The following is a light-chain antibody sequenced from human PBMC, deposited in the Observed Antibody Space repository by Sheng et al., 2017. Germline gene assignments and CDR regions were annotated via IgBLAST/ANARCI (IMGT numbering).Light chain of an antibody. Sequence: DIVMTQSPDSLAVSLGERATINCKSSQSVFYSSNNQNYLAWYQQKSGQPPKLLIYWASTRESGVPDRFSGSGSGTDFTLTISSLQAEDVAVYYCQQYYDTPLTFGGGTRWRSN. CDR3: QQYYDTPLT. V-gene: IGKV4-1*01. CDR2: WAS. J-gene: IGKJ4*01. CDR1: QSVFYSSNNQNY.